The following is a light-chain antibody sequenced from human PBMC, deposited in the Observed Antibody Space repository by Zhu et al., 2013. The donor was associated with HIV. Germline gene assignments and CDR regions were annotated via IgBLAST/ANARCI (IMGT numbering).Light chain of an antibody. CDR2: EVS. CDR3: SSYAGSKNXV. J-gene: IGLJ1*01. V-gene: IGLV2-8*01. CDR1: SSDVGAYNY. Sequence: QSALTQPPSASGSPGQSVTISCTGTSSDVGAYNYVSWYQQHPGKAPRLIIYEVSKRPSGVPDRFSGSKSGNMASLTVSGLQAEDEADYYCSSYAGSKNXVFGTGTQVTVL.